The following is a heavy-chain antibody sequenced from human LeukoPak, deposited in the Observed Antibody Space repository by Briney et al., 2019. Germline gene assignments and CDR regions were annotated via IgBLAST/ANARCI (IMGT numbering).Heavy chain of an antibody. CDR1: GFTFSSYA. V-gene: IGHV3-30-3*01. D-gene: IGHD3-16*01. J-gene: IGHJ6*02. Sequence: QAGGSLRLSCAASGFTFSSYAMHWVRQAPGKGLEWVAVISYDGSNKYYADSVKGRFTISRDNSKNTLYLQMNSLRAEDTAVYYCANLRLGNYYYYYGMDVWGQGTTVTVSS. CDR2: ISYDGSNK. CDR3: ANLRLGNYYYYYGMDV.